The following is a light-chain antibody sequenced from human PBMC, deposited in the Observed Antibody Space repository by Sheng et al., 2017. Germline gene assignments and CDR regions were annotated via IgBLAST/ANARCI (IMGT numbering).Light chain of an antibody. CDR1: SSNIGNNY. J-gene: IGLJ3*02. CDR2: DNN. CDR3: ATWDNSLSGGV. V-gene: IGLV1-51*01. Sequence: QSVLTQPPSVSAAPGQKVTISCSGSSSNIGNNYVSWYQQLPGTAPKLLIYDNNERPSGIPDRFSGSKSGTSATLGITGLLTGDEADYYCATWDNSLSGGVFGGGTKLTVL.